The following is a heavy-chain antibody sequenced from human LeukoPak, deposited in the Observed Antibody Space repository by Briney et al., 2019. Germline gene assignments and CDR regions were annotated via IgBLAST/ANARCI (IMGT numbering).Heavy chain of an antibody. D-gene: IGHD3-16*01. V-gene: IGHV3-21*01. Sequence: PGGSLRLSCVASGFTFSSYSMNWVRQAPGKGLEWVSCISSTSGYIYYADSVKGRFTISRDNTKNSVYLQMNSLRAEDTAVYYCTRAVAADYFSPGYWGQGTLLTVSS. CDR3: TRAVAADYFSPGY. CDR1: GFTFSSYS. J-gene: IGHJ4*02. CDR2: ISSTSGYI.